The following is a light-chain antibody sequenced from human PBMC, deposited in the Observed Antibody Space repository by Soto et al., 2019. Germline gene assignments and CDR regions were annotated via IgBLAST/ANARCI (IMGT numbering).Light chain of an antibody. CDR2: GAF. Sequence: EIVLTQSPGTLSLSPGERATLSCRASQSVSDNYLAWYHQKPGQAPRLLIYGAFTRATGIPDRFSGSGSGTDFCLTVSRLEPADFAVYYCQQYGSSPPWTFGQGTTVEIK. CDR3: QQYGSSPPWT. CDR1: QSVSDNY. V-gene: IGKV3-20*01. J-gene: IGKJ1*01.